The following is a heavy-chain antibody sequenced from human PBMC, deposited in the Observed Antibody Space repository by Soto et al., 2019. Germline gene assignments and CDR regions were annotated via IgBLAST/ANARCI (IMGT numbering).Heavy chain of an antibody. CDR2: ISGSGGST. J-gene: IGHJ4*02. Sequence: HPGGSLRLSCAASGFTFSSYAMSWVRQAPGKGLEWVSAISGSGGSTYYADSVKGRFTISRDNSKNTLYLQMNSLRAEDTAVYYCAKDLGDGGSGWYHWDFVYWGQGTLVTVSS. CDR3: AKDLGDGGSGWYHWDFVY. CDR1: GFTFSSYA. V-gene: IGHV3-23*01. D-gene: IGHD6-19*01.